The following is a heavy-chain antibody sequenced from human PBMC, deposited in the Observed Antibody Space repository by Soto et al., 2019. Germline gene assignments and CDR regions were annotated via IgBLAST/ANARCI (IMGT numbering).Heavy chain of an antibody. CDR2: IITIFDIT. Sequence: QVQLVQSGAEVKKPGSSVQVSCKASGGTFRSYSISWVRQAPGQGLEWMGGIITIFDITNYAQKFQGRVTITADESTSTAYMELSSLGSDDTAVYYCARPDEGGYSSNHHYYYALDVWGQGTTVTV. J-gene: IGHJ6*02. CDR3: ARPDEGGYSSNHHYYYALDV. D-gene: IGHD3-22*01. V-gene: IGHV1-69*01. CDR1: GGTFRSYS.